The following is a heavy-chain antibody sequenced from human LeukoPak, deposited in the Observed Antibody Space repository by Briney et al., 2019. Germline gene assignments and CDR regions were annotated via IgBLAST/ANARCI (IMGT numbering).Heavy chain of an antibody. CDR1: GGTFSSYA. CDR3: ASLSAYYYDSSGQTSFDY. Sequence: SVKVSCKASGGTFSSYAISWVRQAPGQGLEWMGGIIPIFGTANYVQKFQGRVTITADESTSTAYMELSSLRSEDTAVYYCASLSAYYYDSSGQTSFDYWGQGTLVTVSS. CDR2: IIPIFGTA. D-gene: IGHD3-22*01. J-gene: IGHJ4*02. V-gene: IGHV1-69*13.